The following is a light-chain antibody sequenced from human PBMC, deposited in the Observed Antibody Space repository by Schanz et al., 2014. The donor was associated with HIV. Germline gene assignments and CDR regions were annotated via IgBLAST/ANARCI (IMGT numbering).Light chain of an antibody. CDR2: GAS. J-gene: IGKJ1*01. CDR1: QSVNNN. CDR3: QQYSDWPET. Sequence: EIVMTQSPATLSVSPGDRATLSCRTSQSVNNNLVWYQQKVGQAPRLLIYGASTRATGIPARFSGGGSGTEFTLTISSLQSEDFAVYYCQQYSDWPETFGQGTKVEIK. V-gene: IGKV3-15*01.